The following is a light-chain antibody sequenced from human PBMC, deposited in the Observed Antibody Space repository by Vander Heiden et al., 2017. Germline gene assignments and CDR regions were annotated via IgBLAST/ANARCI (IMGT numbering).Light chain of an antibody. CDR3: QQYYSTPQT. CDR1: QSVLYSSNNKNY. V-gene: IGKV4-1*01. J-gene: IGKJ2*01. Sequence: DIVMTQSPDSLAVSLGERATTNCKSSQSVLYSSNNKNYLAWYQQKPGQPPKLLIYGASTRESGVPDRFSGSGSGTDFTLTISSLQAEDVAVYYCQQYYSTPQTFGQGTKLEIK. CDR2: GAS.